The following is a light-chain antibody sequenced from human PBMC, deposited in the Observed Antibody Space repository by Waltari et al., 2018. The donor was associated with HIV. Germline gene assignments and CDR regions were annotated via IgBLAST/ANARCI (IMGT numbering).Light chain of an antibody. V-gene: IGLV2-14*01. J-gene: IGLJ3*02. Sequence: QSALTQPASVSGSPGQSIPISCTGTRSDVGGYNYVSWYQQHPGKAPKLMIYDVSNRPSGVSNRFSGSKSGNTASLTISGLRAEDEADYYCSSYTSSSTWVFGGGTKLTVL. CDR2: DVS. CDR1: RSDVGGYNY. CDR3: SSYTSSSTWV.